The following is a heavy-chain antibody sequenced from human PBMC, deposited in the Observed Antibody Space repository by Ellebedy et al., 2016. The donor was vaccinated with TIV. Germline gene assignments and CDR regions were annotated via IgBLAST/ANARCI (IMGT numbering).Heavy chain of an antibody. V-gene: IGHV1-2*02. J-gene: IGHJ4*02. CDR2: INPNSGGA. D-gene: IGHD3-16*02. Sequence: ASVKVSCKASGYTFTGYYMHWVRQAPGQGLEWMGWINPNSGGANYAQKFQGRVTMIRDASISTAYMELSRLRSDDTAVYYCARAITFGGVIVSFHFDYWGQGTLVTVSS. CDR3: ARAITFGGVIVSFHFDY. CDR1: GYTFTGYY.